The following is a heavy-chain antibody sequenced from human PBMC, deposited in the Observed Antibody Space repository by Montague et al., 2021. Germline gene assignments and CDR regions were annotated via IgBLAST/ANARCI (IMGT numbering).Heavy chain of an antibody. D-gene: IGHD2-21*01. CDR1: GSAISSSSCY. CDR3: ARTSKFRAHEGNYYYNALDV. Sequence: SETLSLTCNVSGSAISSSSCYWGWIRQPPGKGLVWIGSLYYSGSTYYSPSLKSRVTISADTSQKQFSLKLRSVTAADTAVYYCARTSKFRAHEGNYYYNALDVWGRGTTVTVSS. V-gene: IGHV4-39*01. J-gene: IGHJ6*02. CDR2: LYYSGST.